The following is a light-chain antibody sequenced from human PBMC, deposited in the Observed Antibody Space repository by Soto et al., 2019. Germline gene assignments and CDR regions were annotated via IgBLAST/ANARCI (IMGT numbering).Light chain of an antibody. Sequence: EIVMTQSPATLSVSPGERATLSCRASQSVSSNSAWYQQKPGQAPRLLIYGASTRATGIPARFSGSGSGTEFTLTISSLQSEDFATYYCLQHHSHPPTFGQGTRIDI. CDR1: QSVSSN. CDR3: LQHHSHPPT. V-gene: IGKV3-15*01. CDR2: GAS. J-gene: IGKJ1*01.